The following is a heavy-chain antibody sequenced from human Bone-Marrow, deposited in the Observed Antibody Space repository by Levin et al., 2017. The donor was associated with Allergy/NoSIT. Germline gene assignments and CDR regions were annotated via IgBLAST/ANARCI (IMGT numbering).Heavy chain of an antibody. CDR3: AKSAEYYVGAFDF. Sequence: PGGSLRLSCVASGFSFSTYGMNWVRQAPGKGLEWVAVISYDGSNKNYADSVKGRFSVSRDNSKNILNLEMNSLRAEDTAVYFCAKSAEYYVGAFDFWGQGTRVSVSS. CDR1: GFSFSTYG. D-gene: IGHD1-26*01. V-gene: IGHV3-30*18. CDR2: ISYDGSNK. J-gene: IGHJ4*02.